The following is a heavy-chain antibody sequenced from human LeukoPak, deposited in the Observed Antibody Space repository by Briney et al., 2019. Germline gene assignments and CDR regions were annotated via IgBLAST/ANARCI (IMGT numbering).Heavy chain of an antibody. Sequence: GASVKVSCKASGYTFTGYYMHWVRQAPGQGLEWMGRIIPILGIANYAQKFQGRVTITADKSTSTAYMELSSLRSEDTAVYYCARRSSSWREIDYWGQGTLVTVSS. V-gene: IGHV1-69*02. CDR2: IIPILGIA. J-gene: IGHJ4*02. D-gene: IGHD6-13*01. CDR1: GYTFTGYY. CDR3: ARRSSSWREIDY.